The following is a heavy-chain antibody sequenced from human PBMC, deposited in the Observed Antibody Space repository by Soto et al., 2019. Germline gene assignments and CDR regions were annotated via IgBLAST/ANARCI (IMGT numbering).Heavy chain of an antibody. CDR3: ARENSDYGDY. Sequence: QVQLQESGPGLVKPSQTLSLTCTVSGGSISSGGYYWSWIRQHPGKGLEWLGYVYYSGSTYYNPSLKIRVTISVDTSKNQFSLKLSSVTAADTAVYYCARENSDYGDYWGQGTLVTVSS. CDR1: GGSISSGGYY. J-gene: IGHJ4*02. CDR2: VYYSGST. V-gene: IGHV4-31*03.